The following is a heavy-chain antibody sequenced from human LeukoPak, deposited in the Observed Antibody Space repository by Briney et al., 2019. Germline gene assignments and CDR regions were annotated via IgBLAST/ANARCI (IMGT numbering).Heavy chain of an antibody. CDR3: TRDGSGMHYGMDV. Sequence: GGSLRLSCTASGFTFCDYIMSWVRQAPGKGLEGGGFIRGKAYGGTTEYAASVKGRFTISRDDSKSIAYLQVNSLKTEDTAVYYCTRDGSGMHYGMDVWGQGTTVTVSS. CDR2: IRGKAYGGTT. D-gene: IGHD1-26*01. CDR1: GFTFCDYI. J-gene: IGHJ6*02. V-gene: IGHV3-49*04.